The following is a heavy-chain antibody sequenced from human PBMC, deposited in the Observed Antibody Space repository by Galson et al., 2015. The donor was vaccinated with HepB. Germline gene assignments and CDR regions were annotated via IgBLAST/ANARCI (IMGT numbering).Heavy chain of an antibody. D-gene: IGHD4-17*01. V-gene: IGHV5-10-1*01. CDR3: ARLRGSDGDYDAFDI. Sequence: QSGAEVKKPGESLRISCKGSGYSYPSYWISWVRQMPGKGLGRMGRIDPSDSYTNYSPSFQGHVTISADKSISTAYLQWSSLKASDTAMYYCARLRGSDGDYDAFDIWGQGTMVTVSS. CDR2: IDPSDSYT. CDR1: GYSYPSYW. J-gene: IGHJ3*02.